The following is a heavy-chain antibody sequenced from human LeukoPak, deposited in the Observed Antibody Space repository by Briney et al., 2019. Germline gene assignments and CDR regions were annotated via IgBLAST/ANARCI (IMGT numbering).Heavy chain of an antibody. V-gene: IGHV4-59*01. J-gene: IGHJ4*02. CDR1: GGSISSYY. CDR3: ARGGYCSSTSCHSPFDY. Sequence: SETLSLTCTVSGGSISSYYWSWIRQPPGKGLEWIGYIYYSGSTNYNPSLKSRVTISVDTSKNQFSLKLSSVTAADTAVYYCARGGYCSSTSCHSPFDYWGQGTLVTVSS. D-gene: IGHD2-2*01. CDR2: IYYSGST.